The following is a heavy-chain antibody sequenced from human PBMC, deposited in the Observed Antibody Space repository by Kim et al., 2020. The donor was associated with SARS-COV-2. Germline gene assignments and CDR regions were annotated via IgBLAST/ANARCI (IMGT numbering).Heavy chain of an antibody. CDR3: ARVQQSSYYYNMDV. Sequence: GGSLRLSCAASGLTVNNKHMSWVRQAPGKGLEWVSVIYSGGNTHYADSVKGRVTISRDNSKNTLYLQMNSLRVEDTGVYYCARVQQSSYYYNMDVWGQGTTVTVSS. V-gene: IGHV3-66*01. CDR2: IYSGGNT. J-gene: IGHJ6*02. D-gene: IGHD4-4*01. CDR1: GLTVNNKH.